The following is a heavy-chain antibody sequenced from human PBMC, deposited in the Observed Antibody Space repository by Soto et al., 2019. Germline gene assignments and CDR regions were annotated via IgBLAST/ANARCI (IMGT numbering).Heavy chain of an antibody. CDR2: IRSKANSYAT. CDR1: GFTFSGSA. Sequence: EVQLVESGGGLVQPGGSLKLSCAASGFTFSGSAMHWVRQASGKGLEWVGRIRSKANSYATAYAASVKGRFTISRDDSKNTAYLQMNSLTTEDTAVYDCTRRRRSYSGYDFYYMDVWGKGTTVTVSS. CDR3: TRRRRSYSGYDFYYMDV. D-gene: IGHD5-12*01. V-gene: IGHV3-73*01. J-gene: IGHJ6*03.